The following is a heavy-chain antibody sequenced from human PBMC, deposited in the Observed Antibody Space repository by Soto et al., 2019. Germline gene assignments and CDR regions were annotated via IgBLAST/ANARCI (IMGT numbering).Heavy chain of an antibody. CDR1: GYTFTSYY. Sequence: EASVKVSCKASGYTFTSYYMHWVRQAPGQGLEWMGIINPSGGSTSYAQKFQGRVTMTRDTSTSTVYMELSSLRSEDTAVYYCARDLLIAAAIYGMDVWGLGTTVTVSS. CDR2: INPSGGST. V-gene: IGHV1-46*01. D-gene: IGHD6-13*01. J-gene: IGHJ6*02. CDR3: ARDLLIAAAIYGMDV.